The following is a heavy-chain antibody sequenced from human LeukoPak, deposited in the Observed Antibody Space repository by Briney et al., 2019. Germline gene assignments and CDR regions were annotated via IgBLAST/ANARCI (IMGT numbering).Heavy chain of an antibody. CDR2: IYHSGST. CDR1: GYSISSGYY. CDR3: TRDTGTTGEVKFDP. D-gene: IGHD4-17*01. Sequence: PSETLSLTCTVSGYSISSGYYWGWIRQPPGKGLEWIGSIYHSGSTYYNPSLKSRVTISVDTSKNQFSLKLSSVTAADTAVYYCTRDTGTTGEVKFDPWGQGTLVTVSS. V-gene: IGHV4-38-2*02. J-gene: IGHJ5*02.